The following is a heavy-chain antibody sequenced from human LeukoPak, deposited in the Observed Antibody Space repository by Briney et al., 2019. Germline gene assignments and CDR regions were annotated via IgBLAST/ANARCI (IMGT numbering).Heavy chain of an antibody. Sequence: GGSLRLSCGASGFTFPNYVMSWVRQAPGKGLECLANIKEDGSETYYADSVKGRFTISRDNPKNLLFLQINSLRVEDTAVYYCARETPRRGETRDGYRWGQGTVVTVSS. D-gene: IGHD5-24*01. CDR1: GFTFPNYV. CDR2: IKEDGSET. CDR3: ARETPRRGETRDGYR. V-gene: IGHV3-7*01. J-gene: IGHJ4*02.